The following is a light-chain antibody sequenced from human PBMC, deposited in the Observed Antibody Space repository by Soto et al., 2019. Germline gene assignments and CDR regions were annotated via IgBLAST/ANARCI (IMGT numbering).Light chain of an antibody. Sequence: EIVMTQSPATLSVSPGERATLSCRASQSVSSNLAWYPQKPGQAPRLLLYGASTRATGIPARFNGSGSGTDVTLTISSLQSEDFAVYFCQQYNNWRPITFGQGTRLAIK. V-gene: IGKV3-15*01. CDR3: QQYNNWRPIT. CDR2: GAS. J-gene: IGKJ5*01. CDR1: QSVSSN.